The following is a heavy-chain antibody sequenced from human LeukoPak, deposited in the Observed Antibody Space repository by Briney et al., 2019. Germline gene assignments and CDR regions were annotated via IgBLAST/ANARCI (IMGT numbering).Heavy chain of an antibody. Sequence: GGSLRLSCAASGFTFDTYSMDWVRQAPGKGLEWVSSISSRSTYIYYADSVKGRFTISRDNANNSLHLQMNSLRAEDTAVYYCARDEVGVTTEFDYWGQGTVVTVSS. J-gene: IGHJ4*02. CDR3: ARDEVGVTTEFDY. CDR1: GFTFDTYS. CDR2: ISSRSTYI. D-gene: IGHD1-26*01. V-gene: IGHV3-21*01.